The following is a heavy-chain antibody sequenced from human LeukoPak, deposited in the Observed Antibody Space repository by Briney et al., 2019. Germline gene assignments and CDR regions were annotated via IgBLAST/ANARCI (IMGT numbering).Heavy chain of an antibody. CDR2: IYYSGST. J-gene: IGHJ4*02. CDR1: GGSISSYY. Sequence: SETLSLTCTVSGGSISSYYWSWIRQPPGKGLEWIGYIYYSGSTNYNPSLKSRVTISVDTSKNQFSLKLSSATAADTAVYYCARLSTEYFDYWGQGTLVTVSS. D-gene: IGHD1-14*01. V-gene: IGHV4-59*08. CDR3: ARLSTEYFDY.